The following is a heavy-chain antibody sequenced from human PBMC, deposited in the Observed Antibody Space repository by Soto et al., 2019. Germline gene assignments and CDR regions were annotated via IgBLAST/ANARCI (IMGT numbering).Heavy chain of an antibody. Sequence: QVQLQESGPGLVKPSQTLSLTCSVAGGSISSGGYYWSWIRQHPGKCLEWIGYIYYSGSIHYNPSLKSRVTISVDTSKNQFSLKLSSVTAADTAVYYCARDSHITMVRGVPFYYGMDVWGQGTTVTVSS. CDR3: ARDSHITMVRGVPFYYGMDV. J-gene: IGHJ6*02. CDR1: GGSISSGGYY. V-gene: IGHV4-31*03. CDR2: IYYSGSI. D-gene: IGHD3-10*01.